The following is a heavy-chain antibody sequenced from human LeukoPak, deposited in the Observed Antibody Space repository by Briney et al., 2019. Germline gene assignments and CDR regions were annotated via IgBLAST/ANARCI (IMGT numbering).Heavy chain of an antibody. J-gene: IGHJ5*02. CDR3: ARERPPGGNWFDP. CDR1: GYTFTGYY. Sequence: GASVKVSCKASGYTFTGYYMHWVRQAPGQGLEWMGWINPNSGGTNYAQKFQGRVTMTRDTSISTAYMELSRLRSDDTAVYYCARERPPGGNWFDPWGRGTLVTVSS. D-gene: IGHD1-1*01. CDR2: INPNSGGT. V-gene: IGHV1-2*02.